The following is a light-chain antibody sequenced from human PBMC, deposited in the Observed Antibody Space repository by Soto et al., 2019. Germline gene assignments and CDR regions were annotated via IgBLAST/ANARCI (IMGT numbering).Light chain of an antibody. CDR2: AAT. CDR1: QGISNW. Sequence: DIQMTQSPSSVSASVGDRVTITCRATQGISNWLAWYQQKPGQAPKLLIYAATILQDGVPLRFSGSASGADFTLTISALQPEDFATYYCQQANSLPLTFGGGTKVEIK. V-gene: IGKV1-12*01. J-gene: IGKJ4*01. CDR3: QQANSLPLT.